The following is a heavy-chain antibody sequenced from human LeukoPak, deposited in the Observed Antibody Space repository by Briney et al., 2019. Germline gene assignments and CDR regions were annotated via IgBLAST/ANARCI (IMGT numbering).Heavy chain of an antibody. CDR1: GYSINSGYY. J-gene: IGHJ4*02. V-gene: IGHV4-38-2*02. D-gene: IGHD3-22*01. CDR2: IYHSGST. Sequence: SETLSLTCIVSGYSINSGYYWGWIRQPPGKGLEWIGSIYHSGSTYYNPSLKSRVTISLDTSKNQFSLKLTSVTAADTAVYYCARAPDSSGNFDYWGQGTLVTVSS. CDR3: ARAPDSSGNFDY.